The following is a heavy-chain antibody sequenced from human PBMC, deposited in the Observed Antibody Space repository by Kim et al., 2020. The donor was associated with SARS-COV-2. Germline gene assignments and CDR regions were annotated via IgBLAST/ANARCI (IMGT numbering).Heavy chain of an antibody. V-gene: IGHV4-34*01. J-gene: IGHJ4*02. Sequence: NYKPSLKRRVTISVDTSKNQFSLKLSSVTAADTAVYYCARGTLNTVTIDYWGQGTLVTVSS. D-gene: IGHD4-17*01. CDR3: ARGTLNTVTIDY.